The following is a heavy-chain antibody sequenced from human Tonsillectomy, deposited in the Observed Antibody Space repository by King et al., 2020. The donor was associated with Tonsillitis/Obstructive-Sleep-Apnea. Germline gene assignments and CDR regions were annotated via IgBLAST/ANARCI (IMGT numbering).Heavy chain of an antibody. CDR3: ARSGTSPGPFDY. CDR2: IIPIVNIR. D-gene: IGHD1-1*01. Sequence: VQLVESGAEVKKPGSSVKVSCKASGGTFSNYAISWVRQAPGQGLEWMGRIIPIVNIRNYAQRLQGRVTITADKSTSTAYMELNSLRSEDTAVYFCARSGTSPGPFDYWGQETLVTVSS. V-gene: IGHV1-69*09. J-gene: IGHJ4*02. CDR1: GGTFSNYA.